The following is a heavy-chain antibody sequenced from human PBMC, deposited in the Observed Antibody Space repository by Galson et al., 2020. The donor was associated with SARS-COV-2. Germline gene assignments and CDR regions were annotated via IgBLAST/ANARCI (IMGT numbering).Heavy chain of an antibody. J-gene: IGHJ4*02. CDR1: GFTFSNYA. CDR3: ARGGSGWYIDY. CDR2: ISYDGSNK. V-gene: IGHV3-30*04. D-gene: IGHD6-19*01. Sequence: GGSLRLSCAASGFTFSNYAMHWVRQAPGKGLEWVAVISYDGSNKYYADSVKGRFTISRDKSKNTLYLQMNSLRAEDTAVYYCARGGSGWYIDYWGQGTLVTVSS.